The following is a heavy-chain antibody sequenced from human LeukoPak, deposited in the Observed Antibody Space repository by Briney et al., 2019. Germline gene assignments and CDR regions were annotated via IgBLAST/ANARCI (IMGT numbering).Heavy chain of an antibody. J-gene: IGHJ4*02. D-gene: IGHD5-18*01. V-gene: IGHV3-7*01. Sequence: GGSLRLSCAASGFTFSGYWMSWVRQAPGKGLVWVANIKQDGSEKYYVDSVKGRFTISRDNAKNSLYLQMNSLRAEDTAVCYCARVSKTYSYGYLNDYWGQGTLVTVSS. CDR3: ARVSKTYSYGYLNDY. CDR1: GFTFSGYW. CDR2: IKQDGSEK.